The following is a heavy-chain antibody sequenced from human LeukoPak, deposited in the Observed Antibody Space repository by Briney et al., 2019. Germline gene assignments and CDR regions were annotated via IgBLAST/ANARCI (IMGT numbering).Heavy chain of an antibody. CDR1: GFTFTSYY. D-gene: IGHD6-6*01. J-gene: IGHJ5*02. CDR3: ARDAAYSSSWFDP. CDR2: INPSGGST. Sequence: PGGSLRLSCAASGFTFTSYYMHWVRQAPGQGLEWMGIINPSGGSTSYAQKFQGRVTMTRDTSTSTVYMELSSLRSEDTAVYYCARDAAYSSSWFDPWGQGTLVTVSS. V-gene: IGHV1-46*01.